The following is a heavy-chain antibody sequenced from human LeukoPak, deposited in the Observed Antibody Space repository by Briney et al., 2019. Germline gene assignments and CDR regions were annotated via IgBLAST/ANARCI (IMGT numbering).Heavy chain of an antibody. CDR3: ARDSGSYSGLETELEY. D-gene: IGHD1-26*01. Sequence: GGSLRLSCAASGVTFSSYSMNWVRQAPGKGLEWISSISSSSDFIYYADSVKGRFTISRDNAKNSLYLQMNSLRAEDTAVYYCARDSGSYSGLETELEYWGQGTLVTVSS. J-gene: IGHJ4*02. CDR2: ISSSSDFI. CDR1: GVTFSSYS. V-gene: IGHV3-21*01.